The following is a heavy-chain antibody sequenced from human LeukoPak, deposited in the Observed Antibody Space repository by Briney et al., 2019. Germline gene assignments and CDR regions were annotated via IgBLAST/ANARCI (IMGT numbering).Heavy chain of an antibody. CDR1: GITFSNYW. V-gene: IGHV3-7*04. J-gene: IGHJ4*02. CDR2: IKQDATEK. D-gene: IGHD5-18*01. Sequence: GRSLRLSCAASGITFSNYWMSWVRQAPGKGLEWVANIKQDATEKYYVDSVKGRFTISRDNARNSLYLQMNSLRAEDTAVYYCARTRSIQLWTFDYWGQGALVTVSS. CDR3: ARTRSIQLWTFDY.